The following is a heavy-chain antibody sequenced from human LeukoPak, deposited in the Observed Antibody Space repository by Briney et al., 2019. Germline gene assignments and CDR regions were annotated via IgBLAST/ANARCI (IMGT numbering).Heavy chain of an antibody. D-gene: IGHD3-10*01. J-gene: IGHJ4*02. CDR2: ISTYYGNT. V-gene: IGHV1-18*01. CDR1: GYTFTSYG. Sequence: GASVKVSCKASGYTFTSYGFSWVRQAPGQELEWMGWISTYYGNTNYAQKLQDRVTMTTDTSTSTAYMELTSLRSDDTAVYYCARVYSTNYYGSGDRPFLFDYWGQGTVVTVSS. CDR3: ARVYSTNYYGSGDRPFLFDY.